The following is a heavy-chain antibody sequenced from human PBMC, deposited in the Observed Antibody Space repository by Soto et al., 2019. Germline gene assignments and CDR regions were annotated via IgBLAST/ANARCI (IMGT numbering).Heavy chain of an antibody. V-gene: IGHV3-21*01. CDR3: AREYTAWPLAYGLDV. CDR2: IGSRSDI. D-gene: IGHD2-2*02. J-gene: IGHJ6*02. CDR1: GFTFSNYS. Sequence: GSLRLSCVGSGFTFSNYSINWVRQAPGKGLEWVSSIGSRSDIYYADSVKGRFTISRDNAKNSVSLQMNSLRAEDTAVYYCAREYTAWPLAYGLDVWGQGTTVTVSS.